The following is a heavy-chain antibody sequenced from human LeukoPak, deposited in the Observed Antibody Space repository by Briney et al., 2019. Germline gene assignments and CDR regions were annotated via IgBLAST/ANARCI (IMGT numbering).Heavy chain of an antibody. CDR2: MNPNSGNT. CDR3: ARDSDYDILTGYYLYYYYGMDV. J-gene: IGHJ6*02. CDR1: GYTFTSYD. D-gene: IGHD3-9*01. Sequence: GASVKVSCKASGYTFTSYDINWVRQATGQGLEWMGWMNPNSGNTGYAQKFQGRVTMTRNTSISTAYMELSSLRSEDTAVYYCARDSDYDILTGYYLYYYYGMDVWGQGTTVTVSS. V-gene: IGHV1-8*01.